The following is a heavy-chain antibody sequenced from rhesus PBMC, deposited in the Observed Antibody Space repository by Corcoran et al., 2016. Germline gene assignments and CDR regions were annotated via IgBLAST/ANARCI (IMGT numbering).Heavy chain of an antibody. J-gene: IGHJ6*01. CDR3: ARGLYSNYLAGLDS. V-gene: IGHV3-178*01. CDR2: ISNGGGST. D-gene: IGHD4-23*01. Sequence: EMQLVESGGGLAKPGGSLRLSCAASGFTFSDYYIDWVRQAPGTGLGWVSRISNGGGSTWYADSVKGRFTISRENAKNTLYFQMNSMRAEDTAVYYCARGLYSNYLAGLDSWGQGVVVTVSS. CDR1: GFTFSDYY.